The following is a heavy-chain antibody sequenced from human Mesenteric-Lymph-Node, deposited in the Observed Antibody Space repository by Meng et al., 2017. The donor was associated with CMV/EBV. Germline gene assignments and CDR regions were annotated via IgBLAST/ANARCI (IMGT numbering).Heavy chain of an antibody. CDR1: GFTFRSDT. D-gene: IGHD3-10*01. CDR3: AKLDGRSIMVRGVINDAFDI. Sequence: GESLKISCAASGFTFRSDTMHWVRQAPGKGLEWVAVISYHGSNKYYADSVKGRFTISRDSSKNTLHLQMNSLRAEDTAVYYCAKLDGRSIMVRGVINDAFDIWGQGTMVTVSS. CDR2: ISYHGSNK. V-gene: IGHV3-30-3*02. J-gene: IGHJ3*02.